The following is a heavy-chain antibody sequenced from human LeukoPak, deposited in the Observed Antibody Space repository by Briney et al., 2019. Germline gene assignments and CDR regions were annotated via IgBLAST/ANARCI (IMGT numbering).Heavy chain of an antibody. Sequence: GGSLRLSCAASGFTFSSYDMSWVRQAPGKGLEGVSYISGSGNTIYYADSVKGRFTISRDNAKNSLYLQMNSLRAEDTAVYYCARLDYGDYDLDYWGQGTLVTVPS. V-gene: IGHV3-48*03. CDR2: ISGSGNTI. CDR3: ARLDYGDYDLDY. J-gene: IGHJ4*02. D-gene: IGHD4-17*01. CDR1: GFTFSSYD.